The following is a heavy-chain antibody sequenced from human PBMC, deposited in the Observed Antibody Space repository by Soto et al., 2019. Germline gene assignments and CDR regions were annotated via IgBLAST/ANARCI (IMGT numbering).Heavy chain of an antibody. V-gene: IGHV4-34*01. Sequence: SETLSLTCAVYGGSFSGYYWSWIRQPPGKGLEWIGEINHSGSTNYNPSLKSRVTISVDTSKNQFSLKLSSVTAADTAVYYCARMRLLRNWFDPWGQGTLVTVSS. J-gene: IGHJ5*02. CDR2: INHSGST. CDR1: GGSFSGYY. CDR3: ARMRLLRNWFDP.